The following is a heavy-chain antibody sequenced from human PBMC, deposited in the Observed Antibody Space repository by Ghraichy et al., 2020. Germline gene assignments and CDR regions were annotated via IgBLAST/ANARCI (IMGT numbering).Heavy chain of an antibody. Sequence: SETLSLTCTVSGGSISSGGYYWSWIRQHPGKGLEWIGYIYYSGSTYYNPSLKSRVTISVDTSKNQFSLKLSSVTAADTAVYYCAEGAVTTVSRSGYYGMDVWGQGTTVTVSS. D-gene: IGHD4-11*01. V-gene: IGHV4-31*03. J-gene: IGHJ6*02. CDR3: AEGAVTTVSRSGYYGMDV. CDR1: GGSISSGGYY. CDR2: IYYSGST.